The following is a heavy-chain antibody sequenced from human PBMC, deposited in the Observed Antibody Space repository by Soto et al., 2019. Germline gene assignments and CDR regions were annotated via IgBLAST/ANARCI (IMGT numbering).Heavy chain of an antibody. J-gene: IGHJ6*02. CDR2: IYYSGST. CDR3: ARPYYYYYGMDV. V-gene: IGHV4-39*01. CDR1: GGSISSSSYY. Sequence: PSETLSLTCTVSGGSISSSSYYWGCIRQPPGKGLEWIGSIYYSGSTYYNPSLKSRVTISVDTSKNQFSLKLSSVTAADTAVYYCARPYYYYYGMDVWGQGTTVTVSS.